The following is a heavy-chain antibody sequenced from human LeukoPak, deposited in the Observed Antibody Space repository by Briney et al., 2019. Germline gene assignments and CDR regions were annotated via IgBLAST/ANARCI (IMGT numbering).Heavy chain of an antibody. Sequence: TTSETLSFTCAVYGGSFSGYYWSWIRQPPGKGLEWIGEINHSGSTNYNPSLKSRVTISVDTSKNQFSLKLSSVTAADTAVYYCARALSSGYYSLNYWGQGALVTVSS. J-gene: IGHJ4*02. D-gene: IGHD3-22*01. CDR1: GGSFSGYY. CDR2: INHSGST. CDR3: ARALSSGYYSLNY. V-gene: IGHV4-34*01.